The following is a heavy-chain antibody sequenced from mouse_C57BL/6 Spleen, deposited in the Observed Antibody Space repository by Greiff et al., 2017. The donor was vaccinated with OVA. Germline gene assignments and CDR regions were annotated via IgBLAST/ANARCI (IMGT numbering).Heavy chain of an antibody. D-gene: IGHD3-2*02. Sequence: QVQLQQPGAELVKPGASVKLSCKASGYTFTSYWMQWVKQRPGQGLEWIGEIDPSDSYTNYNQKFKGKATLTVDTSSSTAYMQLSSLTSEDSAVYYCAREQATPFDYWGQGTTLTVSS. CDR1: GYTFTSYW. J-gene: IGHJ2*01. CDR3: AREQATPFDY. CDR2: IDPSDSYT. V-gene: IGHV1-50*01.